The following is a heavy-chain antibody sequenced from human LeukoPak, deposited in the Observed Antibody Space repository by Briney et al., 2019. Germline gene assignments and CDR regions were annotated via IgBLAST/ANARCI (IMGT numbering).Heavy chain of an antibody. J-gene: IGHJ3*02. CDR2: IYTSGST. D-gene: IGHD3-22*01. CDR1: GGSISSYY. CDR3: ARDYTYYYDISSWNAFDI. V-gene: IGHV4-4*07. Sequence: SETLSLTCTVSGGSISSYYWSWIRQPAGKGLEWIGRIYTSGSTNYNPSLKSRVTMSVDTSKNQFSLKLSSVTAADTAVYYCARDYTYYYDISSWNAFDIWGQGTMVTVSS.